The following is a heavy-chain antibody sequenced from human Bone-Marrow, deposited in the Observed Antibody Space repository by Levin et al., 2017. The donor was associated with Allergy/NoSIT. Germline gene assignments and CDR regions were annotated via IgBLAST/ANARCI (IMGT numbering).Heavy chain of an antibody. J-gene: IGHJ4*02. Sequence: GGSLRLSCAASGFTFSSYSMNWVRQAPGKGLEWVSSISSSSSYIYYADSVKGRFTISRDNAKNSLYLQMNSLRAEDTAVYYCAREEYSGYVIDYWGQGTLVTVSS. V-gene: IGHV3-21*01. CDR2: ISSSSSYI. CDR1: GFTFSSYS. CDR3: AREEYSGYVIDY. D-gene: IGHD5-12*01.